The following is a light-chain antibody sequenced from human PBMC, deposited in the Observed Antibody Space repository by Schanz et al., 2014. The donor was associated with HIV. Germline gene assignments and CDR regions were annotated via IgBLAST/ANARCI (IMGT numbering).Light chain of an antibody. V-gene: IGLV4-69*01. CDR3: QTWDTGIQV. Sequence: QLVLTQSPSASASLGASVKLTCTLSSGHSTYAIAWHQQQPEKGPRYLMKLNSDGSHSKGDGIPDRFSGPSSGAERYLTISSLQSEDEADYYCQTWDTGIQVFGGGTKLTVL. J-gene: IGLJ3*02. CDR2: LNSDGSH. CDR1: SGHSTYA.